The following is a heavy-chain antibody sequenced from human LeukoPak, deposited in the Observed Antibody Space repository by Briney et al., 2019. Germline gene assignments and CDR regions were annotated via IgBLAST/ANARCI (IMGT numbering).Heavy chain of an antibody. V-gene: IGHV3-33*01. D-gene: IGHD3-22*01. CDR3: ARSGRGYYDSLDH. CDR1: GFTFSSYG. CDR2: IWYDGSNK. J-gene: IGHJ4*02. Sequence: GGSLRLSCAASGFTFSSYGMRWVRQAPGKGLEWVALIWYDGSNKYYADSVKGRFTFSRDNANNTLYLQMNSLRAEDTAVYYCARSGRGYYDSLDHWGQGDLVTVSS.